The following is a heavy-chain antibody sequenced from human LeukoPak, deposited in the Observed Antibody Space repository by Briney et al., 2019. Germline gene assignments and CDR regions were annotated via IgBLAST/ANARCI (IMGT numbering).Heavy chain of an antibody. CDR1: GFTFSSYG. CDR2: ISYDGSNK. Sequence: GRSLRLSCAASGFTFSSYGMHWVRQAPGKGLEWVAVISYDGSNKYYADSVKGRFTISRDNSKNTLYLQMNSLRAEDTAAYYCAKGSVGGSYRPVDYWGQGTLVTVSS. J-gene: IGHJ4*02. D-gene: IGHD3-16*02. CDR3: AKGSVGGSYRPVDY. V-gene: IGHV3-30*18.